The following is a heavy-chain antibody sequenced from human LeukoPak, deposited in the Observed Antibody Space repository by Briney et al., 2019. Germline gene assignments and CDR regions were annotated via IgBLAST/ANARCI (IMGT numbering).Heavy chain of an antibody. J-gene: IGHJ4*02. CDR1: GGSFSGYY. Sequence: SDTLSLTCAVYGGSFSGYYWSWIRQPSGKGLEWRGEINHSGSTNNNPSLKSRVTISVDTSKNQFSLKLSSVTAADTAVYYCARGSVYGSGSYHFDYWGQGTLVTVSS. D-gene: IGHD3-10*01. CDR3: ARGSVYGSGSYHFDY. CDR2: INHSGST. V-gene: IGHV4-34*01.